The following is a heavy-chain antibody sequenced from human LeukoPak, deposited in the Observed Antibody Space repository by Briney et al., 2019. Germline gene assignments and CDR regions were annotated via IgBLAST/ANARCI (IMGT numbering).Heavy chain of an antibody. CDR1: GGSISSSSYY. Sequence: SETLSLTCIVSGGSISSSSYYWGWIRQPPGKGLEWIGSIFYSGGTYYSPSLKSRVTISVDTSNNQFSLKLSSVTAADTAVYYCARRGSGLDWLDPWGQGTLVTVSS. D-gene: IGHD6-19*01. V-gene: IGHV4-39*01. CDR3: ARRGSGLDWLDP. CDR2: IFYSGGT. J-gene: IGHJ5*02.